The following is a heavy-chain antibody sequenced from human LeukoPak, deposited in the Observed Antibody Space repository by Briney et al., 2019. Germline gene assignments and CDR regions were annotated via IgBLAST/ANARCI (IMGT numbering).Heavy chain of an antibody. Sequence: PSETLSLTCTVSGGSVSNGRFYWSWIRQPPGKGLEWIGYIYYSGSTNYNPSLKSRVTMSVDTSKNQFSLKLSSVTAADTAVYYCARDFEYCSSTSCYFSYYYYGMDVWGQGTTVTVSS. V-gene: IGHV4-61*01. CDR2: IYYSGST. CDR3: ARDFEYCSSTSCYFSYYYYGMDV. D-gene: IGHD2-2*01. J-gene: IGHJ6*02. CDR1: GGSVSNGRFY.